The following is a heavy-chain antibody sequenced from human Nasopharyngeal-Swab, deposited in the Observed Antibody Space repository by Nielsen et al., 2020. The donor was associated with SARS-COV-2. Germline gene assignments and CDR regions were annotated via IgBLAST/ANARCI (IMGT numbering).Heavy chain of an antibody. CDR2: INGDGSST. CDR1: GFTFSSYW. V-gene: IGHV3-74*01. Sequence: GESLKISCAASGFTFSSYWMHWVRQAPGKGLVWVSRINGDGSSTTCADSVKGRFTISRDNSKNTLYLQMNSLRAEDTAVYYCAKDPYSYGQPTTIDYWGQGTLVTVSS. J-gene: IGHJ4*02. CDR3: AKDPYSYGQPTTIDY. D-gene: IGHD5-18*01.